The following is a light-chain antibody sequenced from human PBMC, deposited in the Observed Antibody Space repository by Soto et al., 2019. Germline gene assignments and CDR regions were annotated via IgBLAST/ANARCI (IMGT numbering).Light chain of an antibody. J-gene: IGKJ1*01. CDR1: RSISRY. Sequence: DIQMTQSPSSLSASVGDRVNMTCRASRSISRYLSWYQQKPGKAPNLLIYAASSLQSGVPSRFSGAGSGTDFTLTIANLHPEDFAIYYCKQSYSPHLTFGQGTKV. CDR3: KQSYSPHLT. V-gene: IGKV1-39*01. CDR2: AAS.